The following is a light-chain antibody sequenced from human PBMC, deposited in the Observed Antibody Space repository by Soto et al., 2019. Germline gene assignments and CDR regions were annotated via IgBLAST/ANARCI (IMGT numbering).Light chain of an antibody. Sequence: QPVLPQSPSASASLGASVKLTCTLSSGHSSYAIAWHQQQPEKGPRYLMKLNSDGSHSKGDGIPDRFSGSSSGAERYLTISSLQSEDEADYYCQTWGTVVFGGGTKLTVL. CDR3: QTWGTVV. J-gene: IGLJ2*01. CDR1: SGHSSYA. V-gene: IGLV4-69*01. CDR2: LNSDGSH.